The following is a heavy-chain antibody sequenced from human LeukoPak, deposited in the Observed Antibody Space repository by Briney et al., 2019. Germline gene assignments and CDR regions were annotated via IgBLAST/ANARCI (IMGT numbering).Heavy chain of an antibody. J-gene: IGHJ4*02. D-gene: IGHD2-15*01. CDR3: AREWYGKQDLDY. CDR1: GFTFSSFG. V-gene: IGHV3-30*02. CDR2: IRSDGSSK. Sequence: GGSLRLSCAASGFTFSSFGLHWVRQAPGKGLEWVALIRSDGSSKNYADSVKGRFTISRDTSKNTVHLQMNNLRAEDTAVYYCAREWYGKQDLDYWGRGTLVTVSS.